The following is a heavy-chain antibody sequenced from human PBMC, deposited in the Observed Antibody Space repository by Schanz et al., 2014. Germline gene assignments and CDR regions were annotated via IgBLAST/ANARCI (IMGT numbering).Heavy chain of an antibody. CDR2: INTGSGDT. CDR1: EYSFTSYS. CDR3: ARGIGGYGANNYFDY. J-gene: IGHJ4*02. D-gene: IGHD5-12*01. V-gene: IGHV1-3*04. Sequence: QVHLVQSGAEVKRPGASVKVSCKASEYSFTSYSMHWVRQAPGQRLEWMGWINTGSGDTKYSQNFQGRVTITRDTSASTAYMELSSLRSEDTAVYSCARGIGGYGANNYFDYRGQGTLVTVSS.